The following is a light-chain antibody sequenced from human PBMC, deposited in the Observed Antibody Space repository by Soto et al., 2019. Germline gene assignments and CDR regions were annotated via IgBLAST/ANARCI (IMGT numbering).Light chain of an antibody. Sequence: EIVLTQSPATLSLSPGERATLSCRSSHSVGSYLAWYQHKPGQAPRLLIYGSSNRATGIPARFSGSGSGTDFSLTISSLEPEDFAVYYCQQRTNWPPLFTFGPGTKVDIK. J-gene: IGKJ3*01. CDR2: GSS. V-gene: IGKV3-11*01. CDR1: HSVGSY. CDR3: QQRTNWPPLFT.